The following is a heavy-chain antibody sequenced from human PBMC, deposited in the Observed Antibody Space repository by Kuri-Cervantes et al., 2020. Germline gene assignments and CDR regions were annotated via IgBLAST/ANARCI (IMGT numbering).Heavy chain of an antibody. V-gene: IGHV3-23*01. CDR2: ISGSGGST. J-gene: IGHJ4*02. CDR3: ARGYDMGWGC. Sequence: GESLKISCAASGFTFSSYAMSWVRQAPGKGLEWVSAISGSGGSTYYADSVKGRFTISRDNSKNTLYLQMNSLRAEDTAVYYCARGYDMGWGCWGQGTLVTVSS. D-gene: IGHD3-9*01. CDR1: GFTFSSYA.